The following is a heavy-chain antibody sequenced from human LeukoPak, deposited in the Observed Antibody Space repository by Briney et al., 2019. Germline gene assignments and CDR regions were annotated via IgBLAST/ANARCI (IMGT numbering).Heavy chain of an antibody. D-gene: IGHD3-3*01. V-gene: IGHV7-4-1*02. Sequence: GASVKVSCKASGYTFTSYAMNWVRQAPGQGLEWMGWINTNTGNPTYAQGFTGRFVFSLGTSVSTAYLQISSPKAEDTAVYYCARATYYDFWSGYYRNIYYYYYYGMDVWGQGTTVTVSS. J-gene: IGHJ6*02. CDR3: ARATYYDFWSGYYRNIYYYYYYGMDV. CDR1: GYTFTSYA. CDR2: INTNTGNP.